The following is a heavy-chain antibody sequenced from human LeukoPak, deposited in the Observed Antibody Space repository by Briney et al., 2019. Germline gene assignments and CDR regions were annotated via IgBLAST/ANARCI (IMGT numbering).Heavy chain of an antibody. Sequence: PSQTLSLTCTVSGGSISSGSYYWSWIRQPAGKGLEWIGRIYTSGSTNYNPSLKSRVTISVDTSKNQFSLKLSSVTAADTAVYYCARYDGSGSYYNLPPYYYYMDVWGKGTTVTISS. J-gene: IGHJ6*03. V-gene: IGHV4-61*02. D-gene: IGHD3-10*01. CDR3: ARYDGSGSYYNLPPYYYYMDV. CDR1: GGSISSGSYY. CDR2: IYTSGST.